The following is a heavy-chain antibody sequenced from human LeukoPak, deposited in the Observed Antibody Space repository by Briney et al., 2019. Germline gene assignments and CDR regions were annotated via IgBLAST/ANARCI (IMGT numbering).Heavy chain of an antibody. D-gene: IGHD4-17*01. CDR2: ISANNGNT. Sequence: GASVKVSCKASGYTFTTYAISWVRQAPGQGLEWMGWISANNGNTNYARKLQGRVTMTTDTSTSTPYMELRSLRSDDTAVYYCARGDYGDYKWRHYYGMDVWGQGTTVPVSS. CDR1: GYTFTTYA. V-gene: IGHV1-18*01. J-gene: IGHJ6*02. CDR3: ARGDYGDYKWRHYYGMDV.